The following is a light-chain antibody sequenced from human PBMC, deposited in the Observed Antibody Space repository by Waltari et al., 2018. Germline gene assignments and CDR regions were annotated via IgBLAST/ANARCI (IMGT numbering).Light chain of an antibody. J-gene: IGKJ3*01. CDR1: QSVASNS. CDR3: QKHNT. V-gene: IGKV3-20*01. CDR2: STS. Sequence: EIVLTQSPGTLSLSPGDRATLPCRASQSVASNSLAWYQQRPGRAPRLRIYSTSSRATDIPDRFSGSGSGTVFTLTISRLEPEDFAVYYCQKHNTFGPGTKVDIK.